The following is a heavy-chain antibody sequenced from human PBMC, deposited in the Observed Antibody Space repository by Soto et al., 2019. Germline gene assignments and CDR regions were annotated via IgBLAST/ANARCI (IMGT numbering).Heavy chain of an antibody. Sequence: QLQLQESGPGLVKPSETLSLTCTVSGGSISSSNYYWGWVRQTPGKGLEWIGGIHYSGSTYYNPSXKXLVTMSVDTSKNQFSLKLSSVTAADTAVYYCAIVDVWGQGTTVTVSS. CDR2: IHYSGST. J-gene: IGHJ6*02. CDR1: GGSISSSNYY. V-gene: IGHV4-39*01. CDR3: AIVDV.